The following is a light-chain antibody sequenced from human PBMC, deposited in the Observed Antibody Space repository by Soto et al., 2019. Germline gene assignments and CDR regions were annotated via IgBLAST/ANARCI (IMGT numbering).Light chain of an antibody. J-gene: IGKJ1*01. CDR3: LQYYNFSWT. V-gene: IGKV1-6*01. Sequence: AIQMTQSPSSLSSSVGDRLSISCRASQDIRNTLAWYQQKPGEAPKLLIFAASNLQSGVPSRFSGSGSVTDFTLAITGLQPEDFATYYCLQYYNFSWTFGQGTKVDIK. CDR2: AAS. CDR1: QDIRNT.